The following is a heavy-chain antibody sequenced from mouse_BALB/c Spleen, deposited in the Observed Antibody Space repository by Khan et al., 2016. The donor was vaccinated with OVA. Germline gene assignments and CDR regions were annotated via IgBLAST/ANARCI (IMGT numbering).Heavy chain of an antibody. J-gene: IGHJ2*01. CDR2: IYPFNDAT. CDR3: AKNDRSDVYFDA. V-gene: IGHV1S136*01. Sequence: EVQLQESGPELVKPGASVKMSCKASGYTFTSYVIHWVRQKPGQGLEWIGYIYPFNDATKFNENFNGQAILTSDKSSSTAYMELTNLTSEDSAVYFWAKNDRSDVYFDAWGQGTTLTVSS. CDR1: GYTFTSYV.